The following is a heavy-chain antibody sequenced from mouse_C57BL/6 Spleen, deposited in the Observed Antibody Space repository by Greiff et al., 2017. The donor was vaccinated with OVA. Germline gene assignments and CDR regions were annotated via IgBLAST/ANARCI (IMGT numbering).Heavy chain of an antibody. CDR3: ARRHDYDDYYAMDY. D-gene: IGHD2-4*01. CDR1: GFSLTSYG. CDR2: IWSDGST. Sequence: VKLMESGPGLVAPSQSLSITCTVSGFSLTSYGVHWVRQPPGKGLEWLVVIWSDGSTTYNSAIKSRLSISKENSKSQVFLKMNSLQTDDTAMYYWARRHDYDDYYAMDYWGQGTSVTVSS. J-gene: IGHJ4*01. V-gene: IGHV2-6*03.